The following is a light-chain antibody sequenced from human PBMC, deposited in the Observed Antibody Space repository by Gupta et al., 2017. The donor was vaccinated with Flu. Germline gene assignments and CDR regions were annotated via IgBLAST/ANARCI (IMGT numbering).Light chain of an antibody. V-gene: IGLV1-47*01. Sequence: QSVLAHPPPASATPGQRLTISCSGSTANIGSNYVFWYQQVPGMAPKLLIYRSDQRPSGVPDRFSGAKSGTSASLAISGLQSEDEADYHCATWDDSLSEWVFGGGTKLTVL. CDR1: TANIGSNY. J-gene: IGLJ3*02. CDR2: RSD. CDR3: ATWDDSLSEWV.